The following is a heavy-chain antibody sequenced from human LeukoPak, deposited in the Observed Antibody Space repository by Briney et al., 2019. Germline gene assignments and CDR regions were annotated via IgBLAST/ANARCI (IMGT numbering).Heavy chain of an antibody. D-gene: IGHD2-21*01. CDR2: IYSGGST. J-gene: IGHJ6*02. V-gene: IGHV3-53*01. CDR1: GFTVSSNY. Sequence: AGGSLRLSCAASGFTVSSNYMSWVRQAPGKGLEGVSVIYSGGSTYYADSVKGRFTISRDNSKNTLYLQMNSLRAEDTAVYYCARVSRTLSNSPYGMDVWGQGTTVTVSS. CDR3: ARVSRTLSNSPYGMDV.